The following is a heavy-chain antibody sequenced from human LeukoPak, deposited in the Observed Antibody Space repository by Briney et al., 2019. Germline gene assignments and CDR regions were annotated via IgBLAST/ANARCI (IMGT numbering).Heavy chain of an antibody. V-gene: IGHV3-23*01. Sequence: GGSLRLSCAASGFTFSSYSMNWVRQAPGKGLEWVSAISGSGGSTYYADSVKGRFTISRDNSKNTLYLQMNSLRAEDTAVYYCAKEARYYDSSGYFDYWGQGTLVTVSS. CDR2: ISGSGGST. CDR1: GFTFSSYS. J-gene: IGHJ4*02. CDR3: AKEARYYDSSGYFDY. D-gene: IGHD3-22*01.